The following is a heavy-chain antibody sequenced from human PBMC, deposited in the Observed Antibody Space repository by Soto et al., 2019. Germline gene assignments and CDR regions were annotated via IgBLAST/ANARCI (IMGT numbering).Heavy chain of an antibody. J-gene: IGHJ4*02. Sequence: GGSLRLSCAASGFPFSSYAMSWVRQAPGKGLEWVSTISGSGDSTYYADSVRGRFTISRDNSKNTLYLQMNSLRAEDTAVYYCAKETLGYCSSGSCRIDYWGQGTLVTVSS. V-gene: IGHV3-23*01. CDR2: ISGSGDST. CDR3: AKETLGYCSSGSCRIDY. D-gene: IGHD2-15*01. CDR1: GFPFSSYA.